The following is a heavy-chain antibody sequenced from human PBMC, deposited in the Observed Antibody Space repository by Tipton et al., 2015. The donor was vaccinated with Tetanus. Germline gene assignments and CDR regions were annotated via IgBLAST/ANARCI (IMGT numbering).Heavy chain of an antibody. CDR1: GGTFSSYA. Sequence: QVQLVQSGPEVKKPGSSVKISCKVSGGTFSSYAISWVRQAPGQGLEWMGRIFPMFGKTNYAQKFQGRVTITADKSTYTAYMELSSLTSEDTAVYYCARLYCSGGSCYQDYWGQGILVTVSS. CDR2: IFPMFGKT. CDR3: ARLYCSGGSCYQDY. J-gene: IGHJ4*02. V-gene: IGHV1-69*06. D-gene: IGHD2-15*01.